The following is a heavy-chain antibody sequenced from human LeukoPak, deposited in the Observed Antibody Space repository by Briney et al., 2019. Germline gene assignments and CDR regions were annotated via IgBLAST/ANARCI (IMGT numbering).Heavy chain of an antibody. CDR3: AKHNDYFAYYNYYYMDV. D-gene: IGHD2/OR15-2a*01. CDR1: GFTFSSYA. V-gene: IGHV3-30*02. CDR2: IEYDGSNK. Sequence: GGSLRLSCAASGFTFSSYAIHWVRQAPGEWLGWVAFIEYDGSNKYYADSVKGRFTISRDNSKNTLYLQMNSLRPEDTAVCYCAKHNDYFAYYNYYYMDVWGKGTTVTFSS. J-gene: IGHJ6*03.